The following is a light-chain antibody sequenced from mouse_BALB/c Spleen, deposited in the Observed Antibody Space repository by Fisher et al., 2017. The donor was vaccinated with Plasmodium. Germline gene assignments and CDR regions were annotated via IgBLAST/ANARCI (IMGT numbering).Light chain of an antibody. J-gene: IGKJ1*01. Sequence: MTQSPSSMYASLGERVTITCKASQDTNSYLTWFQQKPGKSPKTLIYRANRLVDGVPSRFSGSGSGQDYSLTISSLEYEDMGIYYCLQYGEFPPTFGGGTTLEIK. CDR1: QDTNSY. CDR2: RAN. CDR3: LQYGEFPPT. V-gene: IGKV14-111*01.